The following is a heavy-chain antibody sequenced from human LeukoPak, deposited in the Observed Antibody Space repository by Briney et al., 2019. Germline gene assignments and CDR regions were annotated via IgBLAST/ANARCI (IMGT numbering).Heavy chain of an antibody. D-gene: IGHD3-16*01. CDR3: ARQGGWGGALSFFDS. CDR2: MLYRGST. Sequence: PSETLSLTCTVAGVSISTTSYYWGWIRQTPGIGLEWIGSMLYRGSTYYSPSLRSRVIISVDASKNQFFLTLSPVTAADTAVYYCARQGGWGGALSFFDSWGQGTLITVSS. CDR1: GVSISTTSYY. J-gene: IGHJ4*02. V-gene: IGHV4-39*01.